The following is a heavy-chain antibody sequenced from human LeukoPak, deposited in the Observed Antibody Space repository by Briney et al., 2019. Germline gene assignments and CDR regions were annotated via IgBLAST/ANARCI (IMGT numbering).Heavy chain of an antibody. Sequence: GGSLRLSCAASGFTFSSYSMNWVRQAPGKGLEWVSSISSSSSYIYYADSVKGRFTISRDNAKNTLSLQMNSLRAEDTAVYYCASGGSPGIATAAQYFWGQGTLVTVSS. CDR1: GFTFSSYS. J-gene: IGHJ4*02. D-gene: IGHD6-13*01. CDR2: ISSSSSYI. V-gene: IGHV3-21*01. CDR3: ASGGSPGIATAAQYF.